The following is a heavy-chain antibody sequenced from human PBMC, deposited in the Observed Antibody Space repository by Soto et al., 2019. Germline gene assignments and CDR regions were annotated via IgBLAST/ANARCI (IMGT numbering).Heavy chain of an antibody. D-gene: IGHD1-26*01. J-gene: IGHJ5*02. V-gene: IGHV1-24*01. CDR3: AAAGGNDGMVVGTTFRS. Sequence: QVQLEQSGAEVKKAGASVKVSCKVSGYTLSDLSVHWVRLTPGRGLEWMGGFDPEDGDTIYEQKFQGRVTMTEATFTDTAYMELSSLRSEDTAIYHCAAAGGNDGMVVGTTFRSWGQGTLVSVAS. CDR1: GYTLSDLS. CDR2: FDPEDGDT.